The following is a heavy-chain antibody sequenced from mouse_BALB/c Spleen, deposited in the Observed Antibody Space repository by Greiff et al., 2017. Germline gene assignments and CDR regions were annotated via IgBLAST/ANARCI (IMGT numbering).Heavy chain of an antibody. CDR3: ARGYGYFDV. V-gene: IGHV3-6*02. CDR2: ISYDGSN. Sequence: EVQRVESGPGLVKPSQSLSLTCSVTGYSITSGYYWNWIRQFPGNKLEWMGYISYDGSNNYNPSLKNRISITRDTSKNQFFLKLNSVTTEDTATYYCARGYGYFDVWGAGTTVTVSS. J-gene: IGHJ1*01. CDR1: GYSITSGYY.